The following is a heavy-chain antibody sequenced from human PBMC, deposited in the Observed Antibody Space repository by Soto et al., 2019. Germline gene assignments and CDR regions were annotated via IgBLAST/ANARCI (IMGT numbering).Heavy chain of an antibody. CDR2: IYPGDSDT. V-gene: IGHV5-51*01. D-gene: IGHD5-12*01. J-gene: IGHJ3*02. CDR1: GYSFTSYW. CDR3: ARHSKWDIVAILECNDFDI. Sequence: PGESLKISCKGSGYSFTSYWIGWVRQMPGKGLEWMGIIYPGDSDTRYSPSFQGQVTISADKSISTAYLQWSSLKASDTAMYYCARHSKWDIVAILECNDFDIWGQGTMVTVSS.